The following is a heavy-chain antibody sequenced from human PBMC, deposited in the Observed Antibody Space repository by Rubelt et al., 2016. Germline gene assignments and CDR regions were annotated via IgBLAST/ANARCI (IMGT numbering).Heavy chain of an antibody. CDR1: GFTFSSYG. D-gene: IGHD3-3*01. CDR3: VRLYDFWGGEYYFDE. V-gene: IGHV3-30*03. J-gene: IGHJ4*02. CDR2: VSQDGNYK. Sequence: QVELVESGGGVVQPGRSLRLSCAASGFTFSSYGIHWVRQAPGKGLEWMAVVSQDGNYKYYADSVQGRFTISRDNSKNTLYLQMNSRIVEDAAVEYCVRLYDFWGGEYYFDEWGQGTLFTVCS.